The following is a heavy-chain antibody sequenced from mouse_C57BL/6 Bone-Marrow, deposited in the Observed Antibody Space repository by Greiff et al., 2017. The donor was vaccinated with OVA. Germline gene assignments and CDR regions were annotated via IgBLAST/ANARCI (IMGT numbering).Heavy chain of an antibody. CDR3: AIGYPWFAY. D-gene: IGHD2-2*01. CDR1: GYTFTDHT. CDR2: IYPRDGST. Sequence: VKLQESDAELVKPGASVKISCKVSGYTFTDHTIHWMKQRPEQGLEWIGYIYPRDGSTKYNEKFKSKATLTVDKSSSTAYMQLSSLTSEDSAVYYCAIGYPWFAYWGQGTLVTVSA. J-gene: IGHJ3*01. V-gene: IGHV1-78*01.